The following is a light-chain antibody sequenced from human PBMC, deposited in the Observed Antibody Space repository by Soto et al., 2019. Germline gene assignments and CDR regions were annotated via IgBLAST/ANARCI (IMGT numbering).Light chain of an antibody. J-gene: IGKJ5*01. CDR2: DAA. Sequence: DIQMTQSPSSLSASIGDRVTITCQASQDITTNLNWYQLKPGKAPKLLIFDAASLERGVPSRFSGSGSGTHFTLTIFTLQPEDIATYFCQQYENIPRTFGQGTRLEIK. CDR1: QDITTN. V-gene: IGKV1-33*01. CDR3: QQYENIPRT.